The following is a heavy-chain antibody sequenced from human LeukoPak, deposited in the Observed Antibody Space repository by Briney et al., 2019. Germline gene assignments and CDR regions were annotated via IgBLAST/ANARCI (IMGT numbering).Heavy chain of an antibody. CDR3: ANSPMYYDASGYTFFDD. CDR2: FYYSGST. J-gene: IGHJ4*02. CDR1: GGSITSGHYY. V-gene: IGHV4-30-4*01. Sequence: SETLSLTCTVSGGSITSGHYYWSWIRQPPGKGLELIGYFYYSGSTSYCPSLQSRVTISADTSKNQFSLKLNSVTAADTAVYYCANSPMYYDASGYTFFDDWGQGTLVTASS. D-gene: IGHD3-22*01.